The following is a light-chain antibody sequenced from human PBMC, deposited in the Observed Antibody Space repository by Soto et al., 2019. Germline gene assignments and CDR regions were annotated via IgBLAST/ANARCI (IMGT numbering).Light chain of an antibody. CDR1: TSNIGGNT. CDR3: ASWDDTLYGVI. Sequence: QSVLTQPPSASATPGQRVTICCSGSTSNIGGNTVSWYQQLPGTAPKLLIYSNHQRPSGVPDRFSGSKSGTSASLAISGLQSEDEADYYCASWDDTLYGVIFGGGTKLTVL. CDR2: SNH. V-gene: IGLV1-44*01. J-gene: IGLJ2*01.